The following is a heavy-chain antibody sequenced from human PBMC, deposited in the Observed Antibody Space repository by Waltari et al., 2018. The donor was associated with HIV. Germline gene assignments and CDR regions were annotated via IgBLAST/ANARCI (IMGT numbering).Heavy chain of an antibody. Sequence: QGGTRLVKPSEPPSLTCVVSEGTLLTYFWPLLRQTLGKGLEYIGEVVERGNTLYQSSFKSRAVISIDPPKNLFALRLTSVNVADTGVYYCARGRGGFSSIWYFYVLDVWGPGTTVIVS. CDR3: ARGRGGFSSIWYFYVLDV. CDR1: EGTLLTYF. V-gene: IGHV4-34*02. D-gene: IGHD3-10*02. J-gene: IGHJ6*02. CDR2: VVERGNT.